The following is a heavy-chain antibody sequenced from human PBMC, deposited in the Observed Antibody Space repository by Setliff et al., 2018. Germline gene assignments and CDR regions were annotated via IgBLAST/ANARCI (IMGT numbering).Heavy chain of an antibody. CDR2: INPNSGGT. CDR3: ARSAGYSSSWYNYYYGMDV. V-gene: IGHV1-2*06. CDR1: GYIFTYYA. D-gene: IGHD6-13*01. J-gene: IGHJ6*02. Sequence: GASVKVSCKASGYIFTYYAIHWVRQAPGQGLEWMGRINPNSGGTNYAQKFQGRVTMTRDTSISTAYMELSRLTSDDTAVYYCARSAGYSSSWYNYYYGMDVWGQGTTVTVSS.